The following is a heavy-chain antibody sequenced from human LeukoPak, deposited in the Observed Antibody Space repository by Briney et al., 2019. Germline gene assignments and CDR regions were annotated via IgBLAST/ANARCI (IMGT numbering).Heavy chain of an antibody. CDR1: GGSISSSSYY. D-gene: IGHD3-22*01. CDR3: ARDSVVTYYFDY. V-gene: IGHV4-39*07. J-gene: IGHJ4*02. Sequence: SETLSLTCTVSGGSISSSSYYWGWLRQPPGKGLEWIGTIYYSGSTYYNPSLKSRVTISVDTSKNQFSLKLSSVTAADTAVYYCARDSVVTYYFDYWGQGTLVTVSS. CDR2: IYYSGST.